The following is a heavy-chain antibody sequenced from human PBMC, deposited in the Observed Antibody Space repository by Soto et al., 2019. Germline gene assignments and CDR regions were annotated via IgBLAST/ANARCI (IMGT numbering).Heavy chain of an antibody. V-gene: IGHV1-18*01. J-gene: IGHJ6*02. CDR3: ARDPIAVANTPSYGLDV. CDR2: ISGYNGNT. Sequence: ASVKVSCKASGYTFTSYVIGWVRQAPGQGLEWMGWISGYNGNTNYARKLQGRVTMTTDTSTSTAHMELRSLRSDDTAVYYCARDPIAVANTPSYGLDVWGQGTTVTVSS. D-gene: IGHD6-19*01. CDR1: GYTFTSYV.